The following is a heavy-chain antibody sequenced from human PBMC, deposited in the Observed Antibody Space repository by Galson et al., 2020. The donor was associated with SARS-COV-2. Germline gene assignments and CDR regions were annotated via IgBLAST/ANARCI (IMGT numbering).Heavy chain of an antibody. V-gene: IGHV3-23*01. CDR1: GFTFSSYA. CDR3: ASLDAFDI. J-gene: IGHJ3*02. Sequence: GESLKISCAASGFTFSSYAMSWVRPAPGKGLEWVSAISGSGGSTYYADSVKGRFTISRDNSKNTLYLQMNSLGAEDTAVYYCASLDAFDIWGQGTMVTVSS. CDR2: ISGSGGST.